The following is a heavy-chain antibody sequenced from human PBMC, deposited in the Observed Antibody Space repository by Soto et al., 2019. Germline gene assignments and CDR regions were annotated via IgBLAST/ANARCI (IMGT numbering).Heavy chain of an antibody. Sequence: QVQLQESGPGLVKPSQTLSLTCTVSGGSITSSGYYWSWIRQHPGEGLEWIGFTSNSGSTSYNPSLKGRVTIPVDTSSNQFSLNLKSVTAADTAVYYCARGGGSTKVDYWGQGTLVTVSP. CDR3: ARGGGSTKVDY. CDR1: GGSITSSGYY. CDR2: TSNSGST. V-gene: IGHV4-31*03. D-gene: IGHD2-2*01. J-gene: IGHJ4*02.